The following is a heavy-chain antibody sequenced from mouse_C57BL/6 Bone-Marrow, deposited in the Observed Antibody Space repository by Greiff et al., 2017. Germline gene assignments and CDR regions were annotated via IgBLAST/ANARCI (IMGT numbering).Heavy chain of an antibody. CDR1: GFTFSDYY. CDR2: ISNGGGST. CDR3: ARQDGNEDFDY. V-gene: IGHV5-12*01. Sequence: EVQGVESGGGLVQPGGSLKLSCAASGFTFSDYYMYWVRQTPEKRLEWVAYISNGGGSTYYPDTVKGRFTISRDNAKNTLYLQMSRLKSEDTAMYYCARQDGNEDFDYWGQGTTLTVSS. J-gene: IGHJ2*01. D-gene: IGHD2-1*01.